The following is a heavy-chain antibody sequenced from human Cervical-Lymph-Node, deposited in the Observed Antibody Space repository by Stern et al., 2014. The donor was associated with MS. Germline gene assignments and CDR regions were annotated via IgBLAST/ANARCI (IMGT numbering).Heavy chain of an antibody. Sequence: VQLVESGAEVKKPGESLKIACKGSGYNFPIYWIGWVRQMPGKGLEWMGIIYPGDPATRYSPSFQGPVTISAGKSLGTATLQWSSLRASDTAMYYCARHVGVAVAGRGFDPWGQGTLVTVSS. CDR1: GYNFPIYW. V-gene: IGHV5-51*01. CDR3: ARHVGVAVAGRGFDP. CDR2: IYPGDPAT. J-gene: IGHJ5*02. D-gene: IGHD6-19*01.